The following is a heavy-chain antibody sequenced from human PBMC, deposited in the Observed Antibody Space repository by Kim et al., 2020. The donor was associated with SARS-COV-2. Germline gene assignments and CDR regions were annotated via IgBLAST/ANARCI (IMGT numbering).Heavy chain of an antibody. Sequence: ASVKVSCKASGYTFTGHYLHWVRQAPGQGLEWMGWINPKNGDTSYAQKFQGRVTMIRDTSINTAYMEVGRLTSDDTAVYYCTRGRSLAPVDTRDLEHSWGQGTLVAVSS. J-gene: IGHJ4*02. CDR1: GYTFTGHY. CDR3: TRGRSLAPVDTRDLEHS. V-gene: IGHV1-2*02. CDR2: INPKNGDT. D-gene: IGHD3-10*01.